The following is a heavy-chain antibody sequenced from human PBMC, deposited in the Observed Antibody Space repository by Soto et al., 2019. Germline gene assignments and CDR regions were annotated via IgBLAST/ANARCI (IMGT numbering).Heavy chain of an antibody. V-gene: IGHV3-15*01. J-gene: IGHJ4*02. CDR2: IKSKTDGGTT. D-gene: IGHD3-22*01. CDR3: TTGVTMIVVVITDY. Sequence: GGSLRLSCAASGFTFSNAWMSWVRQAPGKGLEWVGRIKSKTDGGTTDYAAPVKGRFTISRDDSKNTLYLQMNSLKTEDTAVYYCTTGVTMIVVVITDYWGQGTLVTVSS. CDR1: GFTFSNAW.